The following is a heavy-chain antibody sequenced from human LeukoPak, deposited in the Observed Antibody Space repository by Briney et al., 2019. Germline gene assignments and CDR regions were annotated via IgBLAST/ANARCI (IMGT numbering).Heavy chain of an antibody. J-gene: IGHJ5*02. CDR2: IYSDGGSP. D-gene: IGHD3-10*01. V-gene: IGHV3-74*01. CDR1: GFTFSSHW. CDR3: ARGRGSYGWFDP. Sequence: GGPLRLSCAASGFTFSSHWMHWVRQAPGRGLVWVSRIYSDGGSPTYADSVKGRFTISRDNAKNTLYLQMNSLSVEDTAVYYCARGRGSYGWFDPWGQGTLVTVSS.